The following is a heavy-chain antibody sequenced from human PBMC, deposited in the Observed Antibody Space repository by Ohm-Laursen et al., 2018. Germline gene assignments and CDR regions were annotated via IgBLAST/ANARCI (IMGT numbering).Heavy chain of an antibody. V-gene: IGHV3-53*01. J-gene: IGHJ4*02. D-gene: IGHD3-22*01. Sequence: SLRLSCAASGFTVSSIYMSWVRQAPGKGLEWVSVIYSGGSTYYIDSVKGRFTTSRDNSKNTMYLQMNSLRAEDTAVYYCAKRHLTYYYDSSGYYHDYWGQGTLVTVSS. CDR1: GFTVSSIY. CDR2: IYSGGST. CDR3: AKRHLTYYYDSSGYYHDY.